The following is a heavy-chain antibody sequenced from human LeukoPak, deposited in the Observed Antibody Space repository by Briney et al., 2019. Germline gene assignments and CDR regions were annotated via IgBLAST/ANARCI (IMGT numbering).Heavy chain of an antibody. V-gene: IGHV3-7*03. D-gene: IGHD1-26*01. CDR2: IEQDGNEK. CDR1: GFTFSSYW. CDR3: AKDGRNYFDY. Sequence: PGGSLRLSCAASGFTFSSYWMSWVRQAPGKGLEWVANIEQDGNEKYYMDSVKGRFTISRDNAKNSLYLQMNSLRPEDTALYYCAKDGRNYFDYWGQGTLVTVSS. J-gene: IGHJ4*02.